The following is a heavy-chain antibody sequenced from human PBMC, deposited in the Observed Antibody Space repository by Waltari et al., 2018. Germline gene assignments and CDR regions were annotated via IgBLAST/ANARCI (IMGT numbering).Heavy chain of an antibody. CDR1: GFPFSDSY. D-gene: IGHD3-16*01. CDR2: IGLRGSPI. V-gene: IGHV3-11*04. J-gene: IGHJ4*02. Sequence: QVQLVESGGGLVKPGGSLRLSCAASGFPFSDSYMSWMRQAPGKGLEWVSSIGLRGSPIYYADSVKGRFTISRDNAKNSLNLQMNSLRAEDTAVYYCAKSRLGHYFDYWGQGTLVTVSS. CDR3: AKSRLGHYFDY.